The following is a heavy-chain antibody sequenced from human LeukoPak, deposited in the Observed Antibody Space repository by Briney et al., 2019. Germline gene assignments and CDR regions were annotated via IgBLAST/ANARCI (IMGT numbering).Heavy chain of an antibody. Sequence: GGSLRLSCAASGFSVRNNYMSWVRQAPGKGLEWVSVIYSGGSTYYADSVKGRFTISRDNSKNTLYLQMNSLRAEDTAVYYCARGPIFDYDSSGYCPFDYWGQGTLVTVSS. CDR3: ARGPIFDYDSSGYCPFDY. CDR1: GFSVRNNY. D-gene: IGHD3-22*01. V-gene: IGHV3-66*01. CDR2: IYSGGST. J-gene: IGHJ4*02.